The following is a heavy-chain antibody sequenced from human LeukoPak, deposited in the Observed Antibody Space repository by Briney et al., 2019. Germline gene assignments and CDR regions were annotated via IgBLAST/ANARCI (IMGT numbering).Heavy chain of an antibody. CDR2: ISGSGGST. CDR3: AKDQYSSGNWFDP. D-gene: IGHD6-25*01. V-gene: IGHV3-23*01. J-gene: IGHJ5*02. CDR1: GFTFSNNG. Sequence: QPGGSLRLSCAASGFTFSNNGMSWVRQAPGKGLEWVSGISGSGGSTYYADSVKGRFTISRDNSKNTLYLQMNSLRAEDTAIYYCAKDQYSSGNWFDPRGQGTLVTVSS.